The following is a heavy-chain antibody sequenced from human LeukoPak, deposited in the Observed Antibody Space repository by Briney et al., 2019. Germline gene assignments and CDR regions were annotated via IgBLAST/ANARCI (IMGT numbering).Heavy chain of an antibody. CDR1: GGSFSGYY. J-gene: IGHJ5*02. V-gene: IGHV4-34*01. Sequence: SETLSLTCAVYGGSFSGYYWSWTRQPPGKGLEWIGEINHSGSTNYNPSLKSRVTISVDTSKNQFSLKLSSVTAADTAVYYCARGERGGWFDPWGQGTLVTVSS. CDR2: INHSGST. CDR3: ARGERGGWFDP.